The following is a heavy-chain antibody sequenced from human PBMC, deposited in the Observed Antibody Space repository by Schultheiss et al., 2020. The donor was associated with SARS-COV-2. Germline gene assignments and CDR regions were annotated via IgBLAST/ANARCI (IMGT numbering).Heavy chain of an antibody. D-gene: IGHD4-17*01. J-gene: IGHJ3*02. V-gene: IGHV3-20*04. Sequence: GGSLRLSCAASGFTFSNAWMSWVRQAPGKGLEWVSGISWNSGSIGYADSVKGRFTISRDNAKNSLYLQMNSLRAEDTAVYYCASHHHIYGDYEVAFDIWGQGTMVTVSS. CDR2: ISWNSGSI. CDR1: GFTFSNAW. CDR3: ASHHHIYGDYEVAFDI.